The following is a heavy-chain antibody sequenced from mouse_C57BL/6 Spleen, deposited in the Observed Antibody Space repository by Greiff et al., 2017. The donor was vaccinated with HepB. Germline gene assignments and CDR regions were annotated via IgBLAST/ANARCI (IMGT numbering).Heavy chain of an antibody. V-gene: IGHV1-82*01. CDR2: IYPGDGDT. CDR3: ARGGPSYFDV. CDR1: GYAFSSSW. J-gene: IGHJ1*03. Sequence: VKLQQSGPELVKPGASVKISCKASGYAFSSSWMNWVKQRPGKGLEWIGRIYPGDGDTNYNGKFKGKATLTADKSSSTAYMQLSSLTSEDSAVYFCARGGPSYFDVWGTGTTVTVSS.